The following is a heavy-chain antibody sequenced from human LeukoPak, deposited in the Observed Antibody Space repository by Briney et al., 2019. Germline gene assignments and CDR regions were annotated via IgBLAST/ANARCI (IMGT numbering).Heavy chain of an antibody. CDR2: ISGSGDST. CDR3: AKRIEPRYCYYGFDV. V-gene: IGHV3-23*01. D-gene: IGHD2-21*01. J-gene: IGHJ6*02. CDR1: GHTFSSNA. Sequence: GGSLRLSCAASGHTFSSNAMTWVRQAPGKGLEWGSSISGSGDSTYYGDSVKGRFTISSDNSKNTLYLQMNSLRAEDTAVYYCAKRIEPRYCYYGFDVWGQGTTVTVSS.